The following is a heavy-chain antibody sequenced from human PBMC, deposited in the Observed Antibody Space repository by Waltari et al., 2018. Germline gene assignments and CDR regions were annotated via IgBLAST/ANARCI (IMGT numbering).Heavy chain of an antibody. V-gene: IGHV1-24*01. CDR2: FDPEDGET. CDR1: GYTLTELS. Sequence: QVQLVQSGAEVKKPGASVKVSCKVSGYTLTELSMHWVRQAPGTGLEWMGGFDPEDGETIYAQKFQGRVTMTEDTSTDTAYMELSSLRSEDTAVYYCATWYYYGSGSYYRPLFDYWGQGTLVTVSS. CDR3: ATWYYYGSGSYYRPLFDY. D-gene: IGHD3-10*01. J-gene: IGHJ4*02.